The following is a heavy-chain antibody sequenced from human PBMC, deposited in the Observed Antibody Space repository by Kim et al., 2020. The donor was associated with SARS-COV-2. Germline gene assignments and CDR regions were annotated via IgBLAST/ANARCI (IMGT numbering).Heavy chain of an antibody. CDR1: GGSISSYTW. CDR3: ARPNYDYLTGFD. CDR2: VYYSGST. J-gene: IGHJ4*01. V-gene: IGHV4-4*02. D-gene: IGHD3-9*01. Sequence: SETLSLTCTVSGGSISSYTWWSWVRQPPGKGLEWIGEVYYSGSTNYSPSNYNPSLKSRVTISLDKSKNQFSLRLTSVTAADTAVYFFARPNYDYLTGFD.